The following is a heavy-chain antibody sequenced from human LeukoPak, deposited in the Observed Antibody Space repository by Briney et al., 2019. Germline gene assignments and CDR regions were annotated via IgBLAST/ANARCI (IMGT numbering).Heavy chain of an antibody. CDR3: VSTATFVC. CDR1: GFTFSIYW. CDR2: IKQDGSEK. D-gene: IGHD2-15*01. V-gene: IGHV3-7*05. Sequence: GGSLTLSCAASGFTFSIYWMSWVRQAPGKGLEWVANIKQDGSEKYYVDSVRGRFTISRDNAKNSLYLQMNSLRAEDTAVYYCVSTATFVCWGEGTLCTVSS. J-gene: IGHJ4*02.